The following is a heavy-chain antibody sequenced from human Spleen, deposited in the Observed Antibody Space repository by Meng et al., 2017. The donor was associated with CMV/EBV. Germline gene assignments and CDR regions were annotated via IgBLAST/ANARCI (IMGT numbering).Heavy chain of an antibody. CDR2: ISSSGSTP. J-gene: IGHJ2*01. V-gene: IGHV3-11*01. Sequence: GESLKISCVVSGFTFSEHYMSWIRQTPGRGLEWVSYISSSGSTPYYADSVKGRFTISRDNSKNTLYLQMNSLRAEDTALYYCAKIMATSAWYFDLWGRGTLVTVSS. CDR1: GFTFSEHY. D-gene: IGHD5-24*01. CDR3: AKIMATSAWYFDL.